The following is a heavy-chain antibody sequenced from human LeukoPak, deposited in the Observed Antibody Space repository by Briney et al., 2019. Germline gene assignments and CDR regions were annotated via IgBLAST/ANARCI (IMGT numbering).Heavy chain of an antibody. J-gene: IGHJ4*02. Sequence: PGGSLRLSCAASGFTFSSYSMNWVRQAPGKGLEWVSNISSSSSTIYYADSVKGRFTISRDNSKNTLYLQMNSLRAEDTAVYYCAKGGNYDILTGYRLSRPFHFDYWGQGTLVTVSS. CDR2: ISSSSSTI. CDR3: AKGGNYDILTGYRLSRPFHFDY. V-gene: IGHV3-48*01. D-gene: IGHD3-9*01. CDR1: GFTFSSYS.